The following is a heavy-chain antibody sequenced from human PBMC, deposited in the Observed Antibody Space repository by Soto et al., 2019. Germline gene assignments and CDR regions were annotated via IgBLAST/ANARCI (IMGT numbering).Heavy chain of an antibody. D-gene: IGHD3-10*01. J-gene: IGHJ5*02. Sequence: SSSTIYYADSVKGRFTISRDNAKNSLYLQMNSLRDEDTAVYYCAREGGSYNWLDPWCQGTLVTVSS. V-gene: IGHV3-48*02. CDR3: AREGGSYNWLDP. CDR2: SSSTI.